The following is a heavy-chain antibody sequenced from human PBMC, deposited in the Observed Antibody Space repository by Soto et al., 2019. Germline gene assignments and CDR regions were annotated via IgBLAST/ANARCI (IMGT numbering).Heavy chain of an antibody. CDR1: GFTFSSYG. J-gene: IGHJ5*02. V-gene: IGHV3-30*18. Sequence: QVQLVESGGGVVQPGRSLRLSCAASGFTFSSYGMHWVRQAPGKGLEWVEVISYDGSNKYYADSVKGRFTISRDNSKNTLYLQMNSLRAEDTAVYYCAKDVGWRTTDPNWFDPWGQGTLVTVSS. D-gene: IGHD1-7*01. CDR3: AKDVGWRTTDPNWFDP. CDR2: ISYDGSNK.